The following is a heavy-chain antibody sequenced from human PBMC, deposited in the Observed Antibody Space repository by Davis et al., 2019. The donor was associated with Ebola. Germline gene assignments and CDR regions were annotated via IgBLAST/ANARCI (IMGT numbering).Heavy chain of an antibody. CDR1: GFTFSSYA. Sequence: PGGSLRLSCAASGFTFSSYAMHWVRQAPGKGLEWVSGISWNSGSIGYADSVKGRFTISRDNAKNSLYLQMNSLRAEDTALYYCAKDIRNYYDSSGYFPCWGQGTLVTVSS. CDR2: ISWNSGSI. V-gene: IGHV3-9*01. D-gene: IGHD3-22*01. CDR3: AKDIRNYYDSSGYFPC. J-gene: IGHJ4*02.